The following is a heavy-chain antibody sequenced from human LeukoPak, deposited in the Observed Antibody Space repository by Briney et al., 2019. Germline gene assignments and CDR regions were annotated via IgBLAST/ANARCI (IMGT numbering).Heavy chain of an antibody. Sequence: GGSLRLSCAASGFTVSSNYKSWVRQAPGKGLEWVSVIYSGGSTYYADSVKVRFTISRDNSKNTLYLQMNSLRAEDTAVYYCARVVHDSGDLHFDYWGQGTLVTVSS. J-gene: IGHJ4*02. V-gene: IGHV3-66*01. CDR3: ARVVHDSGDLHFDY. D-gene: IGHD4-17*01. CDR1: GFTVSSNY. CDR2: IYSGGST.